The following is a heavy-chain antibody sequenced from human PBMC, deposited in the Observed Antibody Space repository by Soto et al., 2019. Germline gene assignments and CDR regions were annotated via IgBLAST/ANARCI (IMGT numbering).Heavy chain of an antibody. J-gene: IGHJ6*02. CDR1: GGSISSSNW. V-gene: IGHV4-4*02. CDR3: ARLNYYDSSGNYGMDV. D-gene: IGHD3-22*01. Sequence: QVQLQESGPGLVKPSGTLSLTCAVSGGSISSSNWWSWVRQPPGKGLEWIGEIYHSGSTNYNPSLKSRVTISVVKSKNQFSLKLSSVTAADTAVYYCARLNYYDSSGNYGMDVWGQGTTVTVSS. CDR2: IYHSGST.